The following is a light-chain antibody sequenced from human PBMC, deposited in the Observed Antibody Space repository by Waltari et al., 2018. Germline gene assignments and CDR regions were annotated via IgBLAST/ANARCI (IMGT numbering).Light chain of an antibody. J-gene: IGKJ3*01. Sequence: PSFLSASVGDRVTITCRASQGISSYLAWYQQKPGKAPKLLIYAASTLQSGVPSRFSGSGSGTEFTLTISSLQPEDFATYYCQQLNSYLSFTFGPGTKVDIK. CDR2: AAS. CDR3: QQLNSYLSFT. V-gene: IGKV1-9*01. CDR1: QGISSY.